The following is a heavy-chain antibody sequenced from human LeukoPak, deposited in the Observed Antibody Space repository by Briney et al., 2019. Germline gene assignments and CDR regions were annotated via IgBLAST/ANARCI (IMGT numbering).Heavy chain of an antibody. D-gene: IGHD1-26*01. Sequence: PSETLSLTCTVSGGSISSSSYYWGWIRQPPGKGLEWIGSIYYTGSTYNNPSLNSRVTISVDTAKTHFSLKLSSVTAADTAVYYCARRSGSYPRYFAYWGQGTLVTVSS. CDR2: IYYTGST. V-gene: IGHV4-39*02. CDR3: ARRSGSYPRYFAY. J-gene: IGHJ4*02. CDR1: GGSISSSSYY.